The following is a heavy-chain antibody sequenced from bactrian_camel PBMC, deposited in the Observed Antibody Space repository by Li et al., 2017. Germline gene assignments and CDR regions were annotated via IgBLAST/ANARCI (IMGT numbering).Heavy chain of an antibody. CDR2: ITRDGAT. CDR1: GLVYPFWS. D-gene: IGHD2*01. Sequence: HVQLVESGGGSVQAGGSLTLSCAASGLVYPFWSMAWLRQGADQEREIVATITRDGATTYVESAKGRFTTSKDTAKNILYLQMDRLKPEDTAMYYCAADDGERIRDCATVEEEDWDRSLVCAEGTQGTQVTVS. V-gene: IGHV3S53*01. J-gene: IGHJ4*01.